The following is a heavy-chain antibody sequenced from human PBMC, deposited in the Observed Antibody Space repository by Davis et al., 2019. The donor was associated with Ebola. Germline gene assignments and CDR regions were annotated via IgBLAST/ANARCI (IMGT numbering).Heavy chain of an antibody. CDR1: GFTFDDYA. CDR3: AKIPRGTADY. CDR2: ISWNSGSI. V-gene: IGHV3-9*01. Sequence: SLKISCAASGFTFDDYAMHWVRQAPGKGLEWVSGISWNSGSIGYADSVKGRFTISRDNSKNTLYLQMNSLRAEDTAVYYCAKIPRGTADYWGQGTLVTVSS. J-gene: IGHJ4*02. D-gene: IGHD3-10*01.